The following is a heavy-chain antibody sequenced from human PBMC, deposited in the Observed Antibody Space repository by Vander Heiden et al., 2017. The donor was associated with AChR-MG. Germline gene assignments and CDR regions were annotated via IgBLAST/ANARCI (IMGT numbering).Heavy chain of an antibody. CDR2: VNTNTGNP. D-gene: IGHD1-1*01. CDR1: GYTFTDYA. CDR3: AKEGPQLVPFDY. Sequence: VQLVQSGSELKKPGASVKLSCKASGYTFTDYALNWVRQAPGQGLEWMGWVNTNTGNPTYAPGFTGRFVFSLDTSVSTTYLQISSLKAEDTAMYYCAKEGPQLVPFDYWGQGTLVTVSS. J-gene: IGHJ4*02. V-gene: IGHV7-4-1*02.